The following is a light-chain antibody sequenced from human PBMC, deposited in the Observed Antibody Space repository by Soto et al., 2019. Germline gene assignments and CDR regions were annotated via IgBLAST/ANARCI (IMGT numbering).Light chain of an antibody. V-gene: IGLV2-14*01. CDR3: SSYTSSSTRV. CDR2: EVR. Sequence: QSALTQPASVSGSPGQSITISCTGTSSDVGGYNYVSWYQQHPGKAPKLMIYEVRNRPSGVSNRFSGSKSGNTASLTISGIQAEDEADYYCSSYTSSSTRVFGGGTKLTVL. J-gene: IGLJ3*02. CDR1: SSDVGGYNY.